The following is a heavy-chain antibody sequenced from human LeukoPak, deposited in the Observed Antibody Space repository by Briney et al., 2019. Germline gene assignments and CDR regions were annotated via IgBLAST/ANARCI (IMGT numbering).Heavy chain of an antibody. CDR2: ILYDGSNK. D-gene: IGHD6-13*01. CDR3: ARGSTPAYSSSWYAFGY. J-gene: IGHJ4*02. V-gene: IGHV3-30*04. Sequence: GGSLRLSCAASGFTFDDYAMHYPREAPGKGRMGVADILYDGSNKYYADSVKGRFTISRDNSKNTLYLQMNSLRAEDTAVYYCARGSTPAYSSSWYAFGYWGQGTLVTVSS. CDR1: GFTFDDYA.